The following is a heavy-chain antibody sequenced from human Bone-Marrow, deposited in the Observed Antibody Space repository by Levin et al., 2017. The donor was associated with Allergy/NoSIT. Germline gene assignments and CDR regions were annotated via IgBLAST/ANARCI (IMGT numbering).Heavy chain of an antibody. CDR1: GGSLKGYQ. CDR3: ARGRFLQWSLEFFGLDV. CDR2: INHSGGP. V-gene: IGHV4-34*01. D-gene: IGHD3-3*01. J-gene: IGHJ6*02. Sequence: KASETLSLNCVVDGGSLKGYQWTWIRQPPGQGLEFIGEINHSGGPNYNPSLQRRVTMSIDTSKNQISLNLTSVTAADTALYFCARGRFLQWSLEFFGLDVWGQGTPVIVSS.